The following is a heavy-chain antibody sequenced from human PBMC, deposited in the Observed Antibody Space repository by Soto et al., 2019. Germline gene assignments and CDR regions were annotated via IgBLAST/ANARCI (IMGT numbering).Heavy chain of an antibody. CDR2: IKSKTDGGTT. V-gene: IGHV3-15*01. CDR3: TLDYYGSGSDYYYGMDV. J-gene: IGHJ6*02. CDR1: GFTFSNAW. D-gene: IGHD3-10*01. Sequence: PGGSLRLSCAASGFTFSNAWMSWVRQAPGKGLEWVGRIKSKTDGGTTDYAAPVKGRFTISRDDSKNTLYLQMNSLKTEDTAVYYCTLDYYGSGSDYYYGMDVWGQGTTVTVSS.